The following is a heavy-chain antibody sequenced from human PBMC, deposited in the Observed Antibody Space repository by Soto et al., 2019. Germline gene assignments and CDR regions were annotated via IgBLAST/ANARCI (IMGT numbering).Heavy chain of an antibody. J-gene: IGHJ3*02. CDR3: ARSPYGDNAFDI. CDR2: IAPHRDGT. D-gene: IGHD4-17*01. Sequence: MDCLRQTNGQGLEWMGWIAPHRDGTEYAQKFQGRITLTGDTSISTAYMELKGLTSADTAVYYCARSPYGDNAFDILGQGTMVTVSS. V-gene: IGHV1-2*02.